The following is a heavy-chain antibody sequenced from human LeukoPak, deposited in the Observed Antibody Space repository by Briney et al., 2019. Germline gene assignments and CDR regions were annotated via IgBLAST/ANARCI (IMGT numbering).Heavy chain of an antibody. CDR3: AFTVSFDY. V-gene: IGHV3-23*01. J-gene: IGHJ4*02. CDR1: GFSVSTYA. CDR2: IVGSRDKT. D-gene: IGHD4-17*01. Sequence: PGESLRLSCAVSGFSVSTYAMSWARQAPGEGLEWVSAIVGSRDKTYYAESVKGRFTISRDNSKNTLYLQMNSLRAVDTAVYYCAFTVSFDYWGQGTLVTVSS.